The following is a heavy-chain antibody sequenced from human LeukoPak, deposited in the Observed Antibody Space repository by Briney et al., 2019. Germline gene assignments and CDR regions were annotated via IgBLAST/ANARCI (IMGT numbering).Heavy chain of an antibody. D-gene: IGHD3-10*01. J-gene: IGHJ6*03. CDR2: IYTSGST. Sequence: SETLSLTCTVSGGSISSGSYYWSWIRQPAGKGLEWIGRIYTSGSTNYNHSLKSRVTISVDTSKNQFSLKLSSVTAADTAVYYCARSGTYYYGSGSYYKGAPSGYMDVWGKGTTVTISS. CDR3: ARSGTYYYGSGSYYKGAPSGYMDV. V-gene: IGHV4-61*02. CDR1: GGSISSGSYY.